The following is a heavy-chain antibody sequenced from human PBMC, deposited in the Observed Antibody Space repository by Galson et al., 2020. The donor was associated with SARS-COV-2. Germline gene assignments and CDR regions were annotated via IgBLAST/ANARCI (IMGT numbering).Heavy chain of an antibody. J-gene: IGHJ4*02. CDR1: GGSISSSSYY. Sequence: ETSETLSLTRTVSGGSISSSSYYWGWLRQPPGKGLEWIGTIYYSGTTYYNPSLNSRVTISVDTSKNQFSLRLSSVTAADTAVYYCASVSDWGQGTLVTVSS. CDR3: ASVSD. CDR2: IYYSGTT. V-gene: IGHV4-39*01.